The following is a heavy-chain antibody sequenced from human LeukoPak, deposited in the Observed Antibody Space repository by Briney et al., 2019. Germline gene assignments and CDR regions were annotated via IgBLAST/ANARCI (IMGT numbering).Heavy chain of an antibody. D-gene: IGHD3-22*01. J-gene: IGHJ4*02. CDR1: GYTFTSYG. Sequence: ASVKVSCKASGYTFTSYGISWVRQAPGQGLEWMGWISAYNGNTNYAQKLQGRVTLTTDTSTSTAYMEVRSLRSDDTAVYYCARDGVNYDSSGYWDLDYWGQGTLVTVSS. V-gene: IGHV1-18*01. CDR3: ARDGVNYDSSGYWDLDY. CDR2: ISAYNGNT.